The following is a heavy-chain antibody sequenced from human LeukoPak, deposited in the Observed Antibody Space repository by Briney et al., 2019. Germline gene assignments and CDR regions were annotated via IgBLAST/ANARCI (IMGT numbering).Heavy chain of an antibody. D-gene: IGHD3-16*02. J-gene: IGHJ3*02. V-gene: IGHV3-21*01. CDR1: GFTFSSYS. CDR3: ARVIRHYDYVWGSYRYQGAFDI. CDR2: ISSSSSYI. Sequence: PGGSLRLSCSASGFTFSSYSMNWVRQAPGKGLEWVSSISSSSSYIYYADSVKGRFTISRDNAKNSLYLRMNSLRAEDTAVYYCARVIRHYDYVWGSYRYQGAFDIWGQGTMVTVSS.